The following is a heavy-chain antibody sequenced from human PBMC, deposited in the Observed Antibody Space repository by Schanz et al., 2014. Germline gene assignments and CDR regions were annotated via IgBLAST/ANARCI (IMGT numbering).Heavy chain of an antibody. J-gene: IGHJ5*02. Sequence: QVQLVQSGAEVKKPGASVKVSCKTSGYTFTDYPINWVRQAPGRRLEWMGWINTASGNTRYSEAFQGRVTMTRDTSATAAYRELSSLTSEDTAVYYCARVRYCSGGSCYQDNWFDPWGQGTLVIVSS. V-gene: IGHV1-3*04. CDR2: INTASGNT. CDR1: GYTFTDYP. CDR3: ARVRYCSGGSCYQDNWFDP. D-gene: IGHD2-15*01.